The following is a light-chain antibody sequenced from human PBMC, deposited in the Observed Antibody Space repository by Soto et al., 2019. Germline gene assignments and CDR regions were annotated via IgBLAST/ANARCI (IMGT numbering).Light chain of an antibody. J-gene: IGKJ5*01. CDR3: QQRSDWIT. Sequence: EILLTQSPGTLSLSPGERATLSCRASQSVSSNLAWYQQKPGQAPRLLIYGASTRATGIPARFSGSGSGTDFTLTISSLEPEDFAVYYCQQRSDWITFGQGTRLEIK. CDR1: QSVSSN. CDR2: GAS. V-gene: IGKV3-11*01.